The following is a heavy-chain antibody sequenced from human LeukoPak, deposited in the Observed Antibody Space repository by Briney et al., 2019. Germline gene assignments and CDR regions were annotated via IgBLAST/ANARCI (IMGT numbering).Heavy chain of an antibody. V-gene: IGHV4-59*01. J-gene: IGHJ5*02. CDR1: GGSISSYY. CDR2: IYYSGST. Sequence: PSETLSLTCTVSGGSISSYYWSWIRQPPGKGLEWLGYIYYSGSTNYNPSLKSRVTISVDTSKNQFSLKLSSVTAADTAVYYCAREEVIVATTSQYNWFDPWGQGTLVTVSS. D-gene: IGHD5-12*01. CDR3: AREEVIVATTSQYNWFDP.